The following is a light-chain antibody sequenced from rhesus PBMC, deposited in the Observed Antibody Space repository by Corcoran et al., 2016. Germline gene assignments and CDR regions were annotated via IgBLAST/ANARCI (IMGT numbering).Light chain of an antibody. J-gene: IGKJ2*01. Sequence: DIQMTQSPSSLSASVGDTVTITCQASQAISKYLAWYQQKPGKAPNILIYDTSTLQSGVPSRLSGSGSGTEFTLIISSLQPEDFATYYCQQYNGLPYSFGQGTKVEIK. CDR1: QAISKY. CDR3: QQYNGLPYS. V-gene: IGKV1-25*01. CDR2: DTS.